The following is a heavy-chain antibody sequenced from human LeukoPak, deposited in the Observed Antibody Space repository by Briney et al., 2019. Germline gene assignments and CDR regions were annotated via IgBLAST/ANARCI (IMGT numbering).Heavy chain of an antibody. D-gene: IGHD3-22*01. CDR3: ARHLDSSGYDAFDI. CDR1: GGSISSYY. Sequence: PSETLSLTCTVSGGSISSYYWSWIRQPPGKGLEWIGYIYYSESTNYNPSLKSRVTISVDTSKNQFSLKLSSVTAADTAVYYCARHLDSSGYDAFDIWGQGTMVTVSS. V-gene: IGHV4-59*08. CDR2: IYYSEST. J-gene: IGHJ3*02.